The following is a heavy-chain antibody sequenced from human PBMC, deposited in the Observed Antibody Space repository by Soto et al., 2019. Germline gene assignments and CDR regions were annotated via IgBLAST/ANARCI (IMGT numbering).Heavy chain of an antibody. J-gene: IGHJ4*02. Sequence: AAVKVSCKASGYTFSGHYMHWIRQAPGQGPEWLGWINANSGDTDRAPKFQDRLTMTRDTSISTAYMELSRLRSDDTAVYYCARGGALDGTSPPFSHWGQVTLVTVSS. CDR1: GYTFSGHY. V-gene: IGHV1-2*02. CDR3: ARGGALDGTSPPFSH. CDR2: INANSGDT. D-gene: IGHD6-19*01.